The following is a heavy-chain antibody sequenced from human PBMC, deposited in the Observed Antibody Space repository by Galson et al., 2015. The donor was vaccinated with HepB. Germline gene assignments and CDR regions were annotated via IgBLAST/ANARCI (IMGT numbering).Heavy chain of an antibody. Sequence: SLRLSCAASGFTFSSYGMHWVRQAPGKGLEWVAVISYDGSNKYYADSVKGRFTISRDNSKNTLYLQMNSLRAEDTAVYYCARPTGTTKTKVYYYMDVWGKGTTVTVSS. J-gene: IGHJ6*03. V-gene: IGHV3-30*03. CDR1: GFTFSSYG. D-gene: IGHD1-7*01. CDR3: ARPTGTTKTKVYYYMDV. CDR2: ISYDGSNK.